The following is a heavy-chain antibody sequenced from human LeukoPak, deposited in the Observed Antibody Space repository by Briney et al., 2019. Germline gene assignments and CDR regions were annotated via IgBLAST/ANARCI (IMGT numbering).Heavy chain of an antibody. CDR1: GYPFTGYY. Sequence: GASVQFSCQASGYPFTGYYMHWVRQAPGQGLEWMGWINPNSGGTNYAQKFQGRVTMTRDTSISTAYMELSRLRSDDTAVYYCARDNWNHNRFDYWGQGTLVTVSS. D-gene: IGHD1-20*01. CDR2: INPNSGGT. J-gene: IGHJ4*02. CDR3: ARDNWNHNRFDY. V-gene: IGHV1-2*02.